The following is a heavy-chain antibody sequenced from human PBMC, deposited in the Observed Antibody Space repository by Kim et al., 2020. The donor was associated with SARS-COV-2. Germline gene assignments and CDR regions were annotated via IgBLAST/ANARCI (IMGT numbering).Heavy chain of an antibody. V-gene: IGHV3-23*01. CDR2: VRGRNGGK. CDR1: GFTFSSFG. J-gene: IGHJ6*01. CDR3: VKGGSPDQVQGPYYS. Sequence: GGSLRLSCVGSGFTFSSFGMNWVRQAPGKGLEWVAHVRGRNGGKYFVDSVEGRFTISRDNSRDTVHLQMSSLRAEDTAVYFCVKGGSPDQVQGPYYS. D-gene: IGHD3-16*01.